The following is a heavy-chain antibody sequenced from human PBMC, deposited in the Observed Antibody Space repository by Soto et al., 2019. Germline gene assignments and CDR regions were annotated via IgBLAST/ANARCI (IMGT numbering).Heavy chain of an antibody. J-gene: IGHJ3*02. D-gene: IGHD3-16*01. CDR1: GPTFSTYG. CDR2: ISTDESNE. V-gene: IGHV3-33*08. Sequence: GGAPRLSCAPSGPTFSTYGMHSIRQAPGKGLEWVALISTDESNEDYSDYVKARFTISRDNSKSTLYLQMNSLRAEDTAVYYCARGLIKLAGGDFDIWGQGTMVTVSS. CDR3: ARGLIKLAGGDFDI.